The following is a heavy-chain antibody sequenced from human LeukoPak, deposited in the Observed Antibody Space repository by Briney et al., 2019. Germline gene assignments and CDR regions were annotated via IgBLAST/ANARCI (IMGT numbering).Heavy chain of an antibody. Sequence: SETLSLTCTVSGDSISSSSYYWAWVRQPPGKGLEWIGSIYYSGRTYYNPSLKSRVTISVDTSKNQFSLKLSSVTAADTAVYYCARRASSGYLYYFDYWGQGTLVTVSS. D-gene: IGHD3-22*01. CDR1: GDSISSSSYY. CDR3: ARRASSGYLYYFDY. J-gene: IGHJ4*02. CDR2: IYYSGRT. V-gene: IGHV4-39*01.